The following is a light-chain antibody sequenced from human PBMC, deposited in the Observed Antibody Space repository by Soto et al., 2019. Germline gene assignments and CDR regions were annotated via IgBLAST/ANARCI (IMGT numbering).Light chain of an antibody. CDR1: QSVSSSY. V-gene: IGKV3-20*01. CDR3: QQYGRSPQWT. CDR2: GAS. Sequence: EIVLTQSPGTLSLSPGERATLSCRASQSVSSSYLAWYQQKPGQAPRILIYGASGRATGIPDRFSGSGSGTDFTLTISRLEPEDFAVYYCQQYGRSPQWTFGQGTKVNIK. J-gene: IGKJ1*01.